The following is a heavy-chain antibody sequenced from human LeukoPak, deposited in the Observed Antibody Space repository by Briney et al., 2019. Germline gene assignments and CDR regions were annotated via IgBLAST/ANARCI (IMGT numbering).Heavy chain of an antibody. CDR3: AKDQYSGSYLGHFDY. J-gene: IGHJ4*02. V-gene: IGHV3-30*02. CDR2: IRYDGSNK. D-gene: IGHD1-26*01. Sequence: PGGSLRLSCAASGFTFSSYGMHWVRQAPGKGLEWVAFIRYDGSNKYYADSVKGRFTISRDNSKNTLYLQMNSLRAEDTAVYYCAKDQYSGSYLGHFDYWGQGTLVTVSS. CDR1: GFTFSSYG.